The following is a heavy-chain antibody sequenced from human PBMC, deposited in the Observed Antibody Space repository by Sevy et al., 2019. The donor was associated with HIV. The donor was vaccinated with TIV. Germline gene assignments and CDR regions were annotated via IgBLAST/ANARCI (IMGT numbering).Heavy chain of an antibody. J-gene: IGHJ6*02. CDR3: ARELAAAHYYYGMDV. CDR1: GFTFSSYA. D-gene: IGHD6-13*01. CDR2: ISGSGGST. V-gene: IGHV3-23*01. Sequence: GGSLRLSCAASGFTFSSYAMSWVRQAPGKGLEWVSAISGSGGSTYYADSVKGRFTISRDNSKNTLYLQMNSLRAEDTAVYYCARELAAAHYYYGMDVWGQGTTVTVSS.